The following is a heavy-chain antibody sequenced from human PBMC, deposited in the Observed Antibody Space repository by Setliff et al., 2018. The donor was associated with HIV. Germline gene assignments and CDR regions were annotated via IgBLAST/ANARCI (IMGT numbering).Heavy chain of an antibody. CDR2: IYYTGKT. CDR3: ARDLTSNSNCFDP. CDR1: GGSLISGGYY. J-gene: IGHJ5*02. V-gene: IGHV4-31*02. Sequence: SETLSLTCGVSGGSLISGGYYWTWIRQRPGKGLEWIGYIYYTGKTYSNPSLSSRLTMSVDTSKNQFTLKLRSVTAADTAVYYCARDLTSNSNCFDPWGQGVLVTVSS. D-gene: IGHD4-4*01.